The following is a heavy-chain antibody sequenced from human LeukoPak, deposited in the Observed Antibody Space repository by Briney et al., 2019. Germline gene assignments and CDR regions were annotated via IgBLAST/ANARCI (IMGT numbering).Heavy chain of an antibody. J-gene: IGHJ5*02. CDR2: IYYSGST. V-gene: IGHV4-59*01. CDR1: GGSISSYY. Sequence: SETLSLTCTVSGGSISSYYWSWIRQPPGKGLEWIGYIYYSGSTNYNPSLKSRVTISVDTSKNQFSLKLSSVTAADTAVYYCARDGPGHCGGDCSPGFDPWGQGTLVTVSS. CDR3: ARDGPGHCGGDCSPGFDP. D-gene: IGHD2-21*02.